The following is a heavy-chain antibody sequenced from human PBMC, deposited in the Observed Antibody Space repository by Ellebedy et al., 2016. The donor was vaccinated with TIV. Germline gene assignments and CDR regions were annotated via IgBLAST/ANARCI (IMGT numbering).Heavy chain of an antibody. V-gene: IGHV1-46*01. CDR3: ARRKNSGYPARQNQNWFDP. CDR1: GYTFTSYY. D-gene: IGHD5-12*01. CDR2: INPSGGST. J-gene: IGHJ5*02. Sequence: AASVKVSCKASGYTFTSYYMHWVRQAPGQGLEWMGIINPSGGSTSYAQKFQGRVTMTRDTSTSTAYMELSSLRSEDTAVYYCARRKNSGYPARQNQNWFDPWGQGTLVTVSS.